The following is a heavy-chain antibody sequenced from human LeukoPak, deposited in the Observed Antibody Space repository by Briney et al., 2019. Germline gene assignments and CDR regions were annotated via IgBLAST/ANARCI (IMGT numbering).Heavy chain of an antibody. Sequence: GGSLRLSCAASGFTFSSYGMSWVRQAPGKGLEWVSAISGSGGSTYYADSVKGRFTISRDNSKNTLYLQMNSLRAEDTAVYYCAKDLYWVGYCSSTSCYMDYWGQGTLVTVSS. CDR1: GFTFSSYG. V-gene: IGHV3-23*01. CDR3: AKDLYWVGYCSSTSCYMDY. D-gene: IGHD2-2*02. J-gene: IGHJ4*02. CDR2: ISGSGGST.